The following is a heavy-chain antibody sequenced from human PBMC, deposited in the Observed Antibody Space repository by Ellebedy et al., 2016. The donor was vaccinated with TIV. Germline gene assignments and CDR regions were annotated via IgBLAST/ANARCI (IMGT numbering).Heavy chain of an antibody. CDR3: ARGSDAFDI. Sequence: GESPKISCAASGFTFSSYSMNSVRQAPGKGLESISYISSSSDTIYYADSLTGRFTVSRDNARKSLYLQMDSLRPEETAVYYCARGSDAFDIWGQGTMVTVSS. V-gene: IGHV3-48*04. CDR1: GFTFSSYS. CDR2: ISSSSDTI. J-gene: IGHJ3*02.